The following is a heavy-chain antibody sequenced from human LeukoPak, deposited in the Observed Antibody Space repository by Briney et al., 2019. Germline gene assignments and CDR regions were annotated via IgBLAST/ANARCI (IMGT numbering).Heavy chain of an antibody. CDR2: IYHSGST. J-gene: IGHJ4*02. V-gene: IGHV4-30-2*01. CDR3: ARERRDYGDYGALDY. CDR1: GGSISSGGYS. D-gene: IGHD4-17*01. Sequence: PSQTLSLTCAVSGGSISSGGYSWSWIWQPPGKGLEWIGYIYHSGSTYYNPSLKSRVTISVDRSKNQFSLKLSSVTAADTAVYYCARERRDYGDYGALDYWGQGTLVTVSS.